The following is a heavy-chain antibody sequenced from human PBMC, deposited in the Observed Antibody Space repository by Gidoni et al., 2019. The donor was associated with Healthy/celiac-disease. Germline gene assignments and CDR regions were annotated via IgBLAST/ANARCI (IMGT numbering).Heavy chain of an antibody. Sequence: EVQLVQSGAEVKKPGESLRISCKGSGYSFNSYWISLVRQMPGKGLEWMGRIAPRDSYTTYIPSFQGHVTISADKSISTAYLQWSSLKASDTAMYYCARRGSGYDWTTLTFDYWGQGTLVTVSS. D-gene: IGHD5-12*01. CDR1: GYSFNSYW. CDR2: IAPRDSYT. CDR3: ARRGSGYDWTTLTFDY. V-gene: IGHV5-10-1*03. J-gene: IGHJ4*02.